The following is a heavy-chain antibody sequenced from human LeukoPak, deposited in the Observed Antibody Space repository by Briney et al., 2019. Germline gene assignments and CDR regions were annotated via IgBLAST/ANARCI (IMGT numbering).Heavy chain of an antibody. CDR3: AKGIPNCSSTSCYGTSPHYYYYGMDV. J-gene: IGHJ6*02. Sequence: GGSLRLSRAASGFTLSSYAMSWVRQAPGKGLEWVSAISGSGGSTYQEDSVKGRFTISRDNSKNTLYLQMNSLRAEDTAVYYCAKGIPNCSSTSCYGTSPHYYYYGMDVWGQGTTVTVSS. CDR1: GFTLSSYA. CDR2: ISGSGGST. D-gene: IGHD2-2*01. V-gene: IGHV3-23*01.